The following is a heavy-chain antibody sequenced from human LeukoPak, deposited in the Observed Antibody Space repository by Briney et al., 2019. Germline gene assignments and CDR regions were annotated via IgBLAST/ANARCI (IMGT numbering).Heavy chain of an antibody. J-gene: IGHJ4*02. CDR1: GYTFTSYG. CDR2: ISAYNGNT. Sequence: ASVKVSCKASGYTFTSYGISWVRQAPGQGLEWMGWISAYNGNTNYAQTLQGRVTMTTDTSTSTAYMELRSLRSDDTAVYYCARGDVLRYFDWLTVDYWGQGTLVTVSS. D-gene: IGHD3-9*01. CDR3: ARGDVLRYFDWLTVDY. V-gene: IGHV1-18*01.